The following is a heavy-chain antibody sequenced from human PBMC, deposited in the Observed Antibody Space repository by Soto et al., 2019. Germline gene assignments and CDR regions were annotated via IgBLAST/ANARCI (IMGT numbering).Heavy chain of an antibody. CDR1: GFTFSSYA. J-gene: IGHJ3*02. D-gene: IGHD3-22*01. V-gene: IGHV3-64D*08. Sequence: GGSLRLSCSASGFTFSSYAMHWVRQAPGKGLEYVSAISSNGGSTYYADSVKGRFTISRDNSKNTLYLQMSSLRAEDTAVYYCVKSGGTMIVVVTPTFVPFDIWGQGTMVTVSS. CDR2: ISSNGGST. CDR3: VKSGGTMIVVVTPTFVPFDI.